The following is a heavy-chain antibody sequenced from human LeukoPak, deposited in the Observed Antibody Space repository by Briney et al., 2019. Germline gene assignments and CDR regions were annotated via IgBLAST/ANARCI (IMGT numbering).Heavy chain of an antibody. CDR3: GRDLSGWYGPDY. Sequence: PGGSLRLSCSASGFTLSNYWIHWVRQAPGKGLVWVSRINTDGSSTNYADSVRGRFTVSRDNAKNSLYLQMDSLRAEDTALYYCGRDLSGWYGPDYWGQGTLVTVSS. CDR2: INTDGSST. D-gene: IGHD6-19*01. CDR1: GFTLSNYW. J-gene: IGHJ4*02. V-gene: IGHV3-74*01.